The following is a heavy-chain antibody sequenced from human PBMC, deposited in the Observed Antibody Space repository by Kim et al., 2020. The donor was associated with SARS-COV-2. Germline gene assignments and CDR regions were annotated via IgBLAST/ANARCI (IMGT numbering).Heavy chain of an antibody. CDR1: GFTFSSYA. Sequence: GGSLRLSCAASGFTFSSYAMHWVRQAPGKGLEWVAVISYDGSNKYYADSVKGRFTISRDNSKNTLYLQMNSLRAEDTAVYYCARDPPYYDFWSGYYKLEGYFDLWGRGTLVTVSS. V-gene: IGHV3-30-3*01. J-gene: IGHJ2*01. CDR3: ARDPPYYDFWSGYYKLEGYFDL. D-gene: IGHD3-3*01. CDR2: ISYDGSNK.